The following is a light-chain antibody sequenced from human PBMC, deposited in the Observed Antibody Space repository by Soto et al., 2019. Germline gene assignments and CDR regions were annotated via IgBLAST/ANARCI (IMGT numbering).Light chain of an antibody. CDR2: EVS. J-gene: IGLJ3*02. CDR1: SSDVGSYNY. V-gene: IGLV2-8*01. Sequence: QSALTQPPSASGSPGQLVSISCTGTSSDVGSYNYVSWYQQHPGKAPKLMIYEVSKRPSGVPDRFSGSKSGNTASLTVSGLQAEDEADYYCSSYAGSNNWVFGGGTKLTVL. CDR3: SSYAGSNNWV.